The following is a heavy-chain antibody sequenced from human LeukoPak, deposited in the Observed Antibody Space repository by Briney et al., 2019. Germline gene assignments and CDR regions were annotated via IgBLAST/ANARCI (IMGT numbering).Heavy chain of an antibody. CDR2: IHSSDGST. D-gene: IGHD6-19*01. V-gene: IGHV3-23*01. J-gene: IGHJ4*02. CDR3: AKFFAPSGGASGWPWTIDC. Sequence: GGSLRLSCAPSGFIFRNYAMSWVRQAPGKGLEWVSGIHSSDGSTYYTDSAKGRFTISRDNSKNTLYVEMSSLRAEDTAVYYCAKFFAPSGGASGWPWTIDCWGQGTLVSVSS. CDR1: GFIFRNYA.